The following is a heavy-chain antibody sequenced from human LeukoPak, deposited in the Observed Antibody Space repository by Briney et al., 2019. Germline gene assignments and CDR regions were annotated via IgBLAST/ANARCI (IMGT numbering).Heavy chain of an antibody. V-gene: IGHV3-48*03. Sequence: GGSLRLSCAVSGFIFSSYEMNWVRQTPGKGLEWVSFISSSGSTTHYADSVKGRFTISRDNARKSLYLQMNSLRHEDTAVYLCARRRGVRGTDDYYGMDVWGQGTTVTVSS. CDR3: ARRRGVRGTDDYYGMDV. CDR1: GFIFSSYE. CDR2: ISSSGSTT. J-gene: IGHJ6*02. D-gene: IGHD2-8*01.